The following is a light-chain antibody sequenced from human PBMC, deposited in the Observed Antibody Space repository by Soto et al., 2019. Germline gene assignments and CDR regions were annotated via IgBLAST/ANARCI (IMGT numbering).Light chain of an antibody. Sequence: DIQVTQSRSSLSASVGDRFTITCQASQNINNYLNWYQQKPGRAPKLLIYDASNLEAGVPSRLRGSGSGTDFTFTISRLHPEDIATYYCQQYETLPTFGQGTRLEIK. CDR1: QNINNY. V-gene: IGKV1-33*01. CDR3: QQYETLPT. J-gene: IGKJ5*01. CDR2: DAS.